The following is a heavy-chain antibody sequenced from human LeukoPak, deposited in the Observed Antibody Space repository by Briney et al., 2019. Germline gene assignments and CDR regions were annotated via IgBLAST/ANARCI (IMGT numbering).Heavy chain of an antibody. Sequence: GGSLRLSCAASGFIFSNYALHWVRQAPGKGLEWVAVVLYDGETKYYADSVKGRFTISRDNPENTLYLQMNSLRAEDTAVYYCARRAGAYSHPYDYWGQGTLVTVSS. CDR1: GFIFSNYA. D-gene: IGHD4/OR15-4a*01. CDR3: ARRAGAYSHPYDY. V-gene: IGHV3-30*14. CDR2: VLYDGETK. J-gene: IGHJ4*02.